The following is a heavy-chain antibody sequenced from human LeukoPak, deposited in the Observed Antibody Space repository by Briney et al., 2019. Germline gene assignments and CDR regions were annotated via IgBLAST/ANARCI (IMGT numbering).Heavy chain of an antibody. D-gene: IGHD6-13*01. CDR3: ARGGGSSWYGGYFDY. J-gene: IGHJ4*02. V-gene: IGHV3-21*01. CDR2: ISSSSNNI. Sequence: GGSLRLSCAASGFIFSSHSMNWVRQAPGKGLEWVSSISSSSNNIYYADSVKGRFTISRDNAKNSLYLQMNSLRAEDTAVYYCARGGGSSWYGGYFDYWGQGTLVTVSA. CDR1: GFIFSSHS.